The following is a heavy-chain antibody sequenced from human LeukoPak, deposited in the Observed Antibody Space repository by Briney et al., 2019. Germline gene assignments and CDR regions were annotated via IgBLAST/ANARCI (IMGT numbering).Heavy chain of an antibody. J-gene: IGHJ4*02. V-gene: IGHV3-23*01. D-gene: IGHD2-15*01. CDR1: GFTFSTYG. CDR2: ISVSGNT. CDR3: AKAPVTTCSGAYCYPFDY. Sequence: GGSLRLSCAASGFTFSTYGMDWVRQGPGKGLEWVSAISVSGNTYHADSVKGRFTISRDSSKNTLYLQMNSLRAGDAAVYYCAKAPVTTCSGAYCYPFDYWSQGTLVTVSS.